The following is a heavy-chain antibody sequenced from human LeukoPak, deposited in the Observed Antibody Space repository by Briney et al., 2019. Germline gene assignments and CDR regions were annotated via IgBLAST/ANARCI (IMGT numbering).Heavy chain of an antibody. CDR1: GLTFNKAW. CDR3: TTTFYYESGLDF. D-gene: IGHD3-10*01. V-gene: IGHV3-15*05. CDR2: VKTEKDGGTV. Sequence: GGSLRLSCAASGLTFNKAWMSWVRQTPGTGLEWVGRVKTEKDGGTVDYAAAVEGRMIISRDDSSNTLYLQMSSLKTEDTGVYYCTTTFYYESGLDFWGQGTLVTVSS. J-gene: IGHJ4*02.